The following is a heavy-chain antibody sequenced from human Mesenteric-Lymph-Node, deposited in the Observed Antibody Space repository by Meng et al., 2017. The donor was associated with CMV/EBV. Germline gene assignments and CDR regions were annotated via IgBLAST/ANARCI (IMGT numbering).Heavy chain of an antibody. V-gene: IGHV5-51*01. Sequence: GESLKISCKGSGYRFTNYWIGWVRQMPGKGLEWMGIIFPGDSDTRYSPSFQGQVTISADKSITTAYLQWSSLKASDTAMYFCARHTAAATFSGDYWGQGTLVTVSS. CDR2: IFPGDSDT. CDR1: GYRFTNYW. J-gene: IGHJ4*02. CDR3: ARHTAAATFSGDY. D-gene: IGHD2-15*01.